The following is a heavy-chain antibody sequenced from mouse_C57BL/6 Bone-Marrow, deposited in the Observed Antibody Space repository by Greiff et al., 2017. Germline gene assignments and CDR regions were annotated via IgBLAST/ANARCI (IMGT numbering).Heavy chain of an antibody. Sequence: EVQVVESGGGLVKPGGSLKLSCAASGFTFSDYGMHWVRQAPEKGLAWVAYISSGSSTIYYADTVKGRFTISRDNAKNTLFLQMTSLRSEDTAMYYCARLLYSWYFDYWGQGTTLTVSS. CDR2: ISSGSSTI. J-gene: IGHJ2*01. CDR3: ARLLYSWYFDY. CDR1: GFTFSDYG. V-gene: IGHV5-17*01. D-gene: IGHD2-1*01.